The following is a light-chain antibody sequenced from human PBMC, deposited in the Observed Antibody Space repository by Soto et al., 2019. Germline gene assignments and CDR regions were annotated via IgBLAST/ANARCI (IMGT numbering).Light chain of an antibody. Sequence: QSVLTQPPSVSAAPGQKVTISCSGSSSNIGGNSVSWYQQLPGTAPKLLIYSNNQRPSGVPDRFSGSKSGTSASLAISGLQSEDEADYYCAAWDDSLSGFYVFGTGTKVTVL. CDR1: SSNIGGNS. CDR3: AAWDDSLSGFYV. CDR2: SNN. J-gene: IGLJ1*01. V-gene: IGLV1-44*01.